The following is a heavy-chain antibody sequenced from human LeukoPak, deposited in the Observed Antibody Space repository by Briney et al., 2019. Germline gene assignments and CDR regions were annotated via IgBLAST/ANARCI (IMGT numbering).Heavy chain of an antibody. V-gene: IGHV1-46*01. CDR2: INPSGGST. Sequence: ASVKVSCKASGYTFSGYYLHWVRQAPGQGLEWMGIINPSGGSTSYAQKFQGRVTMTRDTSTSTVYMELSSLRSEDTAVYYCARGRDFWSGYSTNWFDPWGQGTLVTVSS. CDR1: GYTFSGYY. CDR3: ARGRDFWSGYSTNWFDP. J-gene: IGHJ5*02. D-gene: IGHD3-3*01.